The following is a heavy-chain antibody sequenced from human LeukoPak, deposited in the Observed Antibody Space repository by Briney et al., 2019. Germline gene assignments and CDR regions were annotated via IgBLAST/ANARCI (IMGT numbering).Heavy chain of an antibody. Sequence: PGGSLRLSCAASGFTFSSYSMNWVRQAPGKGLEWVSSISSSSSYIYYADSVKGRFTISRDNAKNSLYLQMNSLRAEDTAVYYCAREEFGYSGYGRSYFDYWGQGTLVTVSS. J-gene: IGHJ4*02. CDR3: AREEFGYSGYGRSYFDY. D-gene: IGHD5-12*01. V-gene: IGHV3-21*01. CDR1: GFTFSSYS. CDR2: ISSSSSYI.